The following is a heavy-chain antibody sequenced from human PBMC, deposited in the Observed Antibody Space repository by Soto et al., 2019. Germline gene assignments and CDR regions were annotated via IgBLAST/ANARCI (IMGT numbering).Heavy chain of an antibody. V-gene: IGHV1-46*01. J-gene: IGHJ6*02. CDR2: INPSDVSK. CDR1: GYTFTNYY. Sequence: QVQLVQSGAEVKKPGASVTVSCKASGYTFTNYYMHWVRQAPGQGLEWMGIINPSDVSKSYAQKFQGRITMTRDTSTSTVYMELSSLTSEDAAVYYCARDLRPKFYYGIDVWGQGTTVTVSS. CDR3: ARDLRPKFYYGIDV.